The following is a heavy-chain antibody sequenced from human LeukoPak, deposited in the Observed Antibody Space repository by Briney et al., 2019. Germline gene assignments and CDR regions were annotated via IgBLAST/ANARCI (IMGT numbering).Heavy chain of an antibody. D-gene: IGHD1-7*01. CDR3: ARGTSPYYYYYMDV. J-gene: IGHJ6*03. CDR2: TYTSGST. Sequence: SETLSLTCTVSGGSISSYYWSWIRQPAGKGLEWIGRTYTSGSTNYNPSLKSRVTMSVDTSKNQFSLKLSSVTAADTAVYYCARGTSPYYYYYMDVWGKGTTVTVSS. V-gene: IGHV4-4*07. CDR1: GGSISSYY.